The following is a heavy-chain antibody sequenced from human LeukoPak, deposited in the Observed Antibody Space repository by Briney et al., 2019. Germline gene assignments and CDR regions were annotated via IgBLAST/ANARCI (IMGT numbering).Heavy chain of an antibody. Sequence: AVRSLRLSCAASGFTFSSYSMHWVRQVPGKGLDWVTRISYDASEKYYAASVKGRFTISRDNSKNTLHLQMNSLRTEDTALYYCARDNGEGYFGSGSFDYWGQGILVIVSS. CDR3: ARDNGEGYFGSGSFDY. CDR2: ISYDASEK. D-gene: IGHD3-10*01. J-gene: IGHJ4*02. V-gene: IGHV3-30*04. CDR1: GFTFSSYS.